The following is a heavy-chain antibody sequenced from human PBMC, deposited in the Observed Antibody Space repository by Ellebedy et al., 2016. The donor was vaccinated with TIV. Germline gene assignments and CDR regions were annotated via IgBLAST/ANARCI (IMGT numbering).Heavy chain of an antibody. CDR1: GFTFSRDG. J-gene: IGHJ4*02. D-gene: IGHD7-27*01. V-gene: IGHV3-33*08. Sequence: PGGSLRLSCSASGFTFSRDGMHWVRQAPGKGLEWVAVIWHDGSKKYYADSVKGRFTISRDNFNNTLYLQMNSLRAEDTAVYWCASWDFDYWGQGTLVTVSS. CDR2: IWHDGSKK. CDR3: ASWDFDY.